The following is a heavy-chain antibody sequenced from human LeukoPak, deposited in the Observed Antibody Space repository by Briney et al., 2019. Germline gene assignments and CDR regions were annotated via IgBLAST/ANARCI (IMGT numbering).Heavy chain of an antibody. CDR1: GFTFSSYS. J-gene: IGHJ4*02. D-gene: IGHD3-10*01. CDR2: ISSLSGSI. Sequence: QPGGSLRLSCAASGFTFSSYSMNWVRQAPGEGLEWVSYISSLSGSIYYADSVKGRFTISRDNAKNSLYLQMDSLRAEDTAVYYCAKDSWGESSYYYGSGALDYWGQGTLVTVSS. CDR3: AKDSWGESSYYYGSGALDY. V-gene: IGHV3-48*01.